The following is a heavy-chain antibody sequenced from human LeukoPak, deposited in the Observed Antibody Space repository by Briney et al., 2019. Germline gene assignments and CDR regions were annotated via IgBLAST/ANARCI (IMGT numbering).Heavy chain of an antibody. J-gene: IGHJ3*02. D-gene: IGHD4-17*01. V-gene: IGHV4-34*01. CDR1: GGSFSGYY. Sequence: PSETLSLTCAVHGGSFSGYYWSWIRQPPGKGLEWIGEINHSGSTNYNPSLKSRITISVDTSKNQFSLKLSSVTAADTAVYYCARHLPTVTTCPALDIWGQGTMVTVSS. CDR2: INHSGST. CDR3: ARHLPTVTTCPALDI.